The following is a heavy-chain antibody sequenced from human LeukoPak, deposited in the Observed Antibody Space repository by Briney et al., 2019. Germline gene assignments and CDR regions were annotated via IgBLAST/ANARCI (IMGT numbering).Heavy chain of an antibody. J-gene: IGHJ4*02. CDR1: GFTFSSYE. CDR2: INSDGSST. Sequence: GGSLRLSCAASGFTFSSYEMNWVRQAPGKGLVWVSRINSDGSSTSYADSVKGRFTISRDNAKNTLYLQMNSLRAEDTAVYYCARDFYKDFWSGFDYWGQGTLVTVSS. CDR3: ARDFYKDFWSGFDY. D-gene: IGHD3-3*02. V-gene: IGHV3-74*01.